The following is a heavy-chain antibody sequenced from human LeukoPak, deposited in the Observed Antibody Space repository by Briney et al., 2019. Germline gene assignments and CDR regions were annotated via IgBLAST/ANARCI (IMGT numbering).Heavy chain of an antibody. CDR2: IKSKTDGGTT. CDR3: TTAAILWFRETAYYYYYMDV. V-gene: IGHV3-15*01. CDR1: GFTFSNAW. Sequence: PGGSLRLSCAASGFTFSNAWMSWVRQAPGKGLEWVGRIKSKTDGGTTDYAAPVKGRFTISRDDSKNTLYLQMNSLKTEDTAVYYCTTAAILWFRETAYYYYYMDVWGKGTTVTVSS. J-gene: IGHJ6*03. D-gene: IGHD3-10*01.